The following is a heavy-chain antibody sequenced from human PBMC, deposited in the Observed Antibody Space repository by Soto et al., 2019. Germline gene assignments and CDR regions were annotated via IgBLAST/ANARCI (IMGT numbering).Heavy chain of an antibody. Sequence: QVQLVQSGDEVKKPGASVKVSCKASGYIFVNYGIAWVRQAPGQGLEWMGWISPYTGNTHSASKVQGRLSMTTDTSTSIAYMGLGCMTSDDTAVYYWAMVDNYVTPAPQDGWGQGNTVTVSS. CDR1: GYIFVNYG. D-gene: IGHD3-16*01. V-gene: IGHV1-18*01. CDR3: AMVDNYVTPAPQDG. J-gene: IGHJ6*02. CDR2: ISPYTGNT.